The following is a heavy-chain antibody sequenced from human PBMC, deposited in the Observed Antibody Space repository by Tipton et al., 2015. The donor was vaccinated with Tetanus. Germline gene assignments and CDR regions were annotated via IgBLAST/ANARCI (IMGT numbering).Heavy chain of an antibody. D-gene: IGHD6-25*01. Sequence: QSGPEVKEPGASVKVSCKASGYNFVNFGISWVRQAPGQGLEWMGWISAYNGKTKYAQRLQGRVTMTTDRSASTAYMDLRRLRSDDTSVYDCARVQEQRIYYYGMDVWGQGTTVTVSS. CDR3: ARVQEQRIYYYGMDV. CDR2: ISAYNGKT. J-gene: IGHJ6*02. V-gene: IGHV1-18*01. CDR1: GYNFVNFG.